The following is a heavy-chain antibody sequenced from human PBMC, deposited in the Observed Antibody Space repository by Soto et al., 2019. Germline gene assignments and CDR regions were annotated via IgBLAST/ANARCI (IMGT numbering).Heavy chain of an antibody. V-gene: IGHV3-30*18. CDR1: GFTFSSYG. CDR2: ISYDGSNK. CDR3: AKDRLLWFGELFPSANYYGMDV. D-gene: IGHD3-10*01. Sequence: PGGSLRLSCAASGFTFSSYGMHWARQAPGKGLEWVAVISYDGSNKYYADSVKGRFTISRDNSKNTLYLQMNSLRAEDTAVYYCAKDRLLWFGELFPSANYYGMDVWGQGTTVTVSS. J-gene: IGHJ6*02.